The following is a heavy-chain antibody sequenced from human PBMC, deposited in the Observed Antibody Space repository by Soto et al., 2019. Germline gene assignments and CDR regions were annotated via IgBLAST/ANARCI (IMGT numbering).Heavy chain of an antibody. V-gene: IGHV3-33*01. CDR2: IWYDGSNK. CDR3: ARDPVGYSWSIFKFDY. D-gene: IGHD5-18*01. Sequence: QVQLVESGGGVVQPGRSLRLSCAASGFTFSSYGMHWVRQAPGKGLEWVAVIWYDGSNKYYADSVKGRFTISRDNSKNTLYLQMNSLRAEDTAVYYCARDPVGYSWSIFKFDYWGQGTLVTVSS. J-gene: IGHJ4*02. CDR1: GFTFSSYG.